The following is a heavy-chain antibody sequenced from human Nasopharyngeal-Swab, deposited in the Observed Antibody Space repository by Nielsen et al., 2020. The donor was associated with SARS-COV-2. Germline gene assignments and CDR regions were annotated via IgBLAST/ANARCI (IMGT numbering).Heavy chain of an antibody. V-gene: IGHV4-34*01. CDR3: ARLPHRDTAMVKAVVLDY. CDR2: INHSGST. CDR1: GGFFSGYY. J-gene: IGHJ4*02. Sequence: SETLSLTCAVYGGFFSGYYWSWIRQPPGKGLEWIGEINHSGSTNYNPSLKSRVTISVDTSKNQFSLKLSSVTAADTAVYYCARLPHRDTAMVKAVVLDYWGQGTLVTVSS. D-gene: IGHD5-18*01.